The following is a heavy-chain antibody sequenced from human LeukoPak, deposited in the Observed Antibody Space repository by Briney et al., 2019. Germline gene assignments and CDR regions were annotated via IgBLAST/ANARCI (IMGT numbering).Heavy chain of an antibody. CDR3: AKGYRSASH. J-gene: IGHJ4*02. Sequence: GGSLRLSCAASGFTFSNYGMSWFRQTPGKGLEWVSGISGSGGSTYYADSVKGRFSISRDNSKNTVHLQMNSLRAEDTAVYYCAKGYRSASHWGQGTLVTVSS. D-gene: IGHD6-25*01. V-gene: IGHV3-23*01. CDR2: ISGSGGST. CDR1: GFTFSNYG.